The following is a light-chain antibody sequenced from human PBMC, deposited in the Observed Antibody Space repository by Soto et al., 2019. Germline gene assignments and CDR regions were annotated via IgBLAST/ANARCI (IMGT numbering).Light chain of an antibody. CDR1: QSVGRNY. CDR2: GAS. J-gene: IGKJ5*01. Sequence: ENVLTQSPGTLSLSPGERATLSCRASQSVGRNYLAWYQQKPGQAPRLLIYGASSRATSIPDRFSGSGSGTDFNLSINRLESEDVAVYYCRQYAASPITFGQGTRLEIK. CDR3: RQYAASPIT. V-gene: IGKV3-20*01.